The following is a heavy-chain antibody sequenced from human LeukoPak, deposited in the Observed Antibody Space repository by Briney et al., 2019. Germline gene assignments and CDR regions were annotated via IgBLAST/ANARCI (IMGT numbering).Heavy chain of an antibody. D-gene: IGHD4-17*01. Sequence: TPSETLSLTCTVSGGSISSSSYSWGWIRQPPGKGLEWIASIYYNGSTYYNPSLKSRVAISVDTSKNQFSLKLSSVTAADTAVYYCASGDYESHNDAFDIWGQGTMVTVSS. CDR1: GGSISSSSYS. CDR2: IYYNGST. V-gene: IGHV4-39*07. CDR3: ASGDYESHNDAFDI. J-gene: IGHJ3*02.